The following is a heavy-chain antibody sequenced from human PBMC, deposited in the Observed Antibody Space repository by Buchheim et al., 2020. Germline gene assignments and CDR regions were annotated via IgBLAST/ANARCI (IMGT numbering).Heavy chain of an antibody. CDR1: GFTSGLPFSTYR. D-gene: IGHD1-26*01. J-gene: IGHJ4*02. Sequence: VQLVESGGDLVRPGGSLSLSCAASGFTSGLPFSTYRMTWFRQPPGKGLEWVSKITGSLSPIWYAASVKGRFTISRDIAKNSLYLQMNSLRADDTAVYYCAGEGSGSYFAHWGQGAL. CDR2: ITGSLSPI. CDR3: AGEGSGSYFAH. V-gene: IGHV3-48*01.